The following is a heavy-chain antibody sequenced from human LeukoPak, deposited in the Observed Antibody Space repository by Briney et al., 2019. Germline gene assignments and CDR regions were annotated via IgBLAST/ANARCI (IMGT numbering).Heavy chain of an antibody. Sequence: PGGSLRLSCAASGFTLSSYAMSWVRQAPGKGLEGVSAISGSGGSTYYADSVKDRFTISRDNSKNTLYLEMNSLSAEDKVVYYCAKERVYTSSGWYEGRGTGEFDYWGQGTLVTVSS. D-gene: IGHD6-19*01. CDR3: AKERVYTSSGWYEGRGTGEFDY. CDR2: ISGSGGST. V-gene: IGHV3-23*01. CDR1: GFTLSSYA. J-gene: IGHJ4*02.